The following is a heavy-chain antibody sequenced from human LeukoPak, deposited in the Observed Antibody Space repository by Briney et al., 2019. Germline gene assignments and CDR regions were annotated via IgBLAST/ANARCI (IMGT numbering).Heavy chain of an antibody. CDR2: IFYTGRT. J-gene: IGHJ4*02. CDR1: GGSIGTYY. V-gene: IGHV4-59*01. Sequence: SETLSLTCTVSGGSIGTYYWSWIRQSPGKGPEWIGNIFYTGRTNYNPSLKSRVTILVDTSKNQFSLKLSSVTAADTAVYYCARGSGWFTYWGQGTLVTVSS. CDR3: ARGSGWFTY. D-gene: IGHD6-19*01.